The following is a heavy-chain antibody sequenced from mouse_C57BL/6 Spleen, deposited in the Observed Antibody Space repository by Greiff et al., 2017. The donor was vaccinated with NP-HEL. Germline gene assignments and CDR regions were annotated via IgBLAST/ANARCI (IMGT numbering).Heavy chain of an antibody. Sequence: VQLQQPGAELVKPGASVKMSCKASGYTFTSYWITWVKQRPGQGLEWIGDIYPGSGSTNYNEKFKSKATLTVDTSSSTAYMQLSSLAAEVSAVYCCARGNYYGSSYGYFGYWGQGTTLTVSS. CDR3: ARGNYYGSSYGYFGY. CDR2: IYPGSGST. D-gene: IGHD1-1*01. V-gene: IGHV1-55*01. J-gene: IGHJ2*01. CDR1: GYTFTSYW.